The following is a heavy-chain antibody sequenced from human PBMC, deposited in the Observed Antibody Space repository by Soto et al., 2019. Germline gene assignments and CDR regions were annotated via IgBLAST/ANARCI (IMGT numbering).Heavy chain of an antibody. J-gene: IGHJ4*02. V-gene: IGHV4-61*01. CDR1: GGSVSNKTYY. CDR3: ARTTAVPNTLRSRYFFDY. D-gene: IGHD4-17*01. CDR2: VYYSGTT. Sequence: SETLSLTCSVSGGSVSNKTYYWSWIRQPPGKRLEWIGYVYYSGTTNYNPPLKSRVTISVDLSKNQFSLRLSSVTTADTALYYCARTTAVPNTLRSRYFFDYWGQGALVTVSS.